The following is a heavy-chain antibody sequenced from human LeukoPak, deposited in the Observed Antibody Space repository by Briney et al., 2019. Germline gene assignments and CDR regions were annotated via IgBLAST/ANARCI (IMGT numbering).Heavy chain of an antibody. CDR2: FYPEDGET. CDR1: GYTLTELS. V-gene: IGHV1-24*01. CDR3: ATGCYYDSSGYSCYFDY. D-gene: IGHD3-22*01. Sequence: ASVKVSCKVSGYTLTELSMHWVRQAPGKGLEWMGGFYPEDGETIYAQKFQGRVTMTEDTSTDTAYMELSSLRSEDTAVYYCATGCYYDSSGYSCYFDYWGQGTLVTVSS. J-gene: IGHJ4*02.